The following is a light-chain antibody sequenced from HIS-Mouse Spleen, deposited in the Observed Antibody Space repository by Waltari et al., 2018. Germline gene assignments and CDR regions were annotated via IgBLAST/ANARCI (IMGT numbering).Light chain of an antibody. CDR1: QGISSY. CDR2: AAS. Sequence: DIQLTQSPSFLSASVGDRVTITCRASQGISSYLAWYQQKPGKAPKLLIYAASTLQSGVPSRFSGSGSGTECTRTISSLQPEDFATYYCQQLNSYPPTFGQGTKVEIK. J-gene: IGKJ1*01. CDR3: QQLNSYPPT. V-gene: IGKV1-9*01.